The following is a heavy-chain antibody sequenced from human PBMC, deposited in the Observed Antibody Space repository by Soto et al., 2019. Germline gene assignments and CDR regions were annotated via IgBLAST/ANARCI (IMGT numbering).Heavy chain of an antibody. CDR2: ISWNSGSI. CDR3: AKAHNSGGSGYSSGWYVF. J-gene: IGHJ4*02. CDR1: GFTFDDYA. D-gene: IGHD6-19*01. Sequence: PGGSLRLSCAASGFTFDDYAMHWVRQAPGKGLEWVSGISWNSGSIGYADSVKGRFTISRDNAKNSLYLQMNSLRAEDTALYYCAKAHNSGGSGYSSGWYVFWGQGTLVTVSS. V-gene: IGHV3-9*01.